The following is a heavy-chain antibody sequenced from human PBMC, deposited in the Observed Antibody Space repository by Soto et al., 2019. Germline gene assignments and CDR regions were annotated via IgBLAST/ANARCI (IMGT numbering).Heavy chain of an antibody. J-gene: IGHJ4*02. CDR2: ISDGGSTI. CDR3: ATFPRSSKRGY. D-gene: IGHD4-4*01. Sequence: PGGSLRLSCAASGFTFSTYGMNWVRQAPGKGLEWVSYISDGGSTIYYADSVKGRFTISRDNAKNSLYLQMNSLGAEDTAVYYCATFPRSSKRGYWGQGTLVTVSS. V-gene: IGHV3-48*03. CDR1: GFTFSTYG.